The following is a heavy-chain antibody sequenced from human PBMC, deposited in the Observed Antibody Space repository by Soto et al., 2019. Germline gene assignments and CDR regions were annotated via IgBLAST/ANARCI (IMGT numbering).Heavy chain of an antibody. CDR3: ATFYGSGWPRGHLDN. CDR2: ISGYSGST. D-gene: IGHD6-19*01. J-gene: IGHJ4*02. CDR1: DYTFTRNG. V-gene: IGHV1-18*01. Sequence: QVQLVQSGAEVKKPGASVKVSCKASDYTFTRNGISWVRQAPGQGLEWMGWISGYSGSTNYAQKFQGRVTTATDTPTSTAYMELRSLRSDDTAVYYCATFYGSGWPRGHLDNWGQGTLSPSPQ.